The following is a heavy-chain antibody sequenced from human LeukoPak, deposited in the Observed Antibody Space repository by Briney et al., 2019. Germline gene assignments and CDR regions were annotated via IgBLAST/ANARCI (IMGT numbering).Heavy chain of an antibody. V-gene: IGHV4-39*01. CDR2: VYYTGST. CDR1: GGSVSSTTYY. Sequence: SETLSLTCTVSGGSVSSTTYYWGWIRQPPGGGLEWIANVYYTGSTYCNPSLKSRVTMSVDTSKNKFSLTMTSVTAADTAVYYFARLRKARYFDYIFDYWGQGTLATVSS. D-gene: IGHD3-9*01. J-gene: IGHJ4*02. CDR3: ARLRKARYFDYIFDY.